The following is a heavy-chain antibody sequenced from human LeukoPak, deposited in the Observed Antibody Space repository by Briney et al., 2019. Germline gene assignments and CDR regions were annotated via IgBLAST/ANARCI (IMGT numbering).Heavy chain of an antibody. CDR2: IYYNGNT. D-gene: IGHD6-13*01. CDR1: GGSISPYY. CDR3: ARGPLSSRTTWTWFDP. Sequence: SETLSLTCTVSGGSISPYYWTWIRQPPGKGLEWIGYIYYNGNTNYNPSLKSRITISVDTSKNQFSLRLKSVTAADTAVYYCARGPLSSRTTWTWFDPWGQGTLVTASS. J-gene: IGHJ5*02. V-gene: IGHV4-59*01.